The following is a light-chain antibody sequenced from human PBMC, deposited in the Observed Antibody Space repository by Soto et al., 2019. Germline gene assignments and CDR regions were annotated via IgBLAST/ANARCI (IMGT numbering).Light chain of an antibody. Sequence: EILLTQSPDSLSLSPGARATLSGRASQSFSSTFFAWYQQKPGPAPRLLIYGASSRATGIPDRFSGSGSWTDFTPTISRLEPEDFAVYYCQQYASSVTFGQGTKVEIK. CDR1: QSFSSTF. CDR3: QQYASSVT. V-gene: IGKV3-20*01. J-gene: IGKJ1*01. CDR2: GAS.